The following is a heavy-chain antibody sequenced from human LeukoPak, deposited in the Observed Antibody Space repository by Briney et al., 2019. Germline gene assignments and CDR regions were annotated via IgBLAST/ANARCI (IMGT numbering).Heavy chain of an antibody. Sequence: PSETLSLTCAVYGGSFSGYYWSWIRQPPGKGLEWIGEINHSGSTNYNPSLKSRVTISVDKSKNQFSLKLSSVTAADTAVYYCASCNDAFDIWGQGTMVTVSS. V-gene: IGHV4-34*01. CDR3: ASCNDAFDI. J-gene: IGHJ3*02. CDR2: INHSGST. CDR1: GGSFSGYY. D-gene: IGHD2/OR15-2a*01.